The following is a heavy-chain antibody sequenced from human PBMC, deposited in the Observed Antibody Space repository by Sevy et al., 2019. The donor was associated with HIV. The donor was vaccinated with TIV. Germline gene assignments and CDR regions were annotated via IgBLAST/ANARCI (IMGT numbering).Heavy chain of an antibody. J-gene: IGHJ3*02. D-gene: IGHD3-10*01. V-gene: IGHV4-59*01. CDR1: GGSISSYY. CDR3: ARDRGDAFDI. CDR2: IYYSGST. Sequence: SETLSLTCTVSGGSISSYYWSWIRQPPGKGLEWVGYIYYSGSTNYNPSLKSRVTISVDTSKNQFSLKLSSVTAADTAVYYCARDRGDAFDIWGQGTMVTVSS.